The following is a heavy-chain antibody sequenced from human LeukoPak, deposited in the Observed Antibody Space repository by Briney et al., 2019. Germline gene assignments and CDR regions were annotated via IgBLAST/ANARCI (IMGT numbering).Heavy chain of an antibody. CDR1: GDSIRSYS. Sequence: SETLSLTCTVSGDSIRSYSWSWIRQPAGKGLEWIGFFYNSGTTNYNPSLRSRVTISEDTSKNQFSLKLSSVTAADTAVYFCARSPNRYNWNYNIDAFDIWGEGTMVTVSS. CDR2: FYNSGTT. V-gene: IGHV4-59*08. CDR3: ARSPNRYNWNYNIDAFDI. J-gene: IGHJ3*02. D-gene: IGHD1-7*01.